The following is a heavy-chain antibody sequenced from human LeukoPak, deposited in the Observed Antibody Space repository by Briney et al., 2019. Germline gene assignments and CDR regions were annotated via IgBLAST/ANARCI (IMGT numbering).Heavy chain of an antibody. D-gene: IGHD3-10*01. CDR1: GYTFTNYA. V-gene: IGHV1-3*01. Sequence: ASVKVSCKASGYTFTNYAMHWVRQAPGQRLEWMGWINAGNGNTKYSQKFQGRVTITRDTSASTAYMKLSSLRSEDTDVYYCARDRGVTMVRGVIDSFDYWGQGTLVTVSS. CDR3: ARDRGVTMVRGVIDSFDY. CDR2: INAGNGNT. J-gene: IGHJ4*02.